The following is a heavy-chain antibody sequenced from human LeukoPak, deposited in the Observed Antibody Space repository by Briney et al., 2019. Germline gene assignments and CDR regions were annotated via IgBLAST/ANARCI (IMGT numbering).Heavy chain of an antibody. CDR2: ISYDGSNK. Sequence: GGSLRLSCAASGFTFSSYGMHWVRQAPGKGLEWVAVISYDGSNKYYADSVKGRFTISRDNSKNTLYLQMNSLRAEDTAVYYCARLPAYCSSTSCYYDYWGQGTLVTVSS. CDR3: ARLPAYCSSTSCYYDY. J-gene: IGHJ4*02. CDR1: GFTFSSYG. D-gene: IGHD2-2*01. V-gene: IGHV3-30*03.